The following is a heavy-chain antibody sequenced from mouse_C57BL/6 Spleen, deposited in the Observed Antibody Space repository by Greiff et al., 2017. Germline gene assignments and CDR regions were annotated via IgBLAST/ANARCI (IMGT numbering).Heavy chain of an antibody. CDR3: ARPEVYYGQGSAMDY. CDR1: GFTFSDYG. V-gene: IGHV5-17*01. D-gene: IGHD2-1*01. J-gene: IGHJ4*01. Sequence: EVQVVESGGGLVKPGGSLKLSCAASGFTFSDYGMHWVRQAPEKGLEWVAYISSGSSTIYYADTVKGRFTISRDNAKNTLFLQMTSLRSEDTAMYYCARPEVYYGQGSAMDYWGQGTSVTVSS. CDR2: ISSGSSTI.